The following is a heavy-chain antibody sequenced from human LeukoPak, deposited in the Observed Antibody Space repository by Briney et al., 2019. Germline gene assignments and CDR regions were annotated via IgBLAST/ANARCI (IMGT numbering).Heavy chain of an antibody. CDR2: FDPEDGET. CDR3: ATEATSPDYNYYMDV. J-gene: IGHJ6*03. Sequence: GASVKVSCKTSGYTFTDYYIHWVRQAPGQGLEWMGGFDPEDGETIYAQKFQGRVTMTEDTSTDTAYMELSSLRSEDTAVYYCATEATSPDYNYYMDVWGKGTTVTVSS. V-gene: IGHV1-24*01. CDR1: GYTFTDYY. D-gene: IGHD2-2*01.